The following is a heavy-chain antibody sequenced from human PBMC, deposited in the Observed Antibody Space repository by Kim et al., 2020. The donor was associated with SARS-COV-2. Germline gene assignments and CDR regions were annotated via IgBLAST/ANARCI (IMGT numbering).Heavy chain of an antibody. D-gene: IGHD6-6*01. J-gene: IGHJ6*02. CDR3: ARGDSSSEHYYYYYGMDV. V-gene: IGHV1-69*13. CDR2: IIPIFGTA. CDR1: GGTFSSYA. Sequence: SVKVSCKASGGTFSSYAISWVRQAPGQGLEWMGGIIPIFGTANYAQKFQGRVTITADESTSTAYMELSSLRSEDTAVYYCARGDSSSEHYYYYYGMDVWGQGTTVTVSS.